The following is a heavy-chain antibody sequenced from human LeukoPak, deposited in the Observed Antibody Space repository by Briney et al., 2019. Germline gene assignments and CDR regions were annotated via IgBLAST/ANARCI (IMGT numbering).Heavy chain of an antibody. CDR1: GFIVNDHA. J-gene: IGHJ6*04. CDR2: VFWNGVDK. V-gene: IGHV3-9*01. Sequence: GRSLRLSCVASGFIVNDHAMHWVRQTPGKGLEWVAGVFWNGVDKGYADSVKGRFTIFRDNAKNSMYLQMNSLRIEDTALYYCSKDISAGGLDVWGSGTPVTVSS. D-gene: IGHD3-16*02. CDR3: SKDISAGGLDV.